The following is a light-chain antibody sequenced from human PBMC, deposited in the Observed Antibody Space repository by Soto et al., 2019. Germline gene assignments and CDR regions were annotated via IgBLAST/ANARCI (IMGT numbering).Light chain of an antibody. CDR2: DVS. CDR1: QSISST. V-gene: IGKV3-15*01. J-gene: IGKJ1*01. CDR3: QQYNNWPTWT. Sequence: EIVMTQSPATLSVSPGERATLSCRASQSISSTLAWYQQKRGQAPRLLMYDVSTRATGVPARFSGSGSGTEFTLTISSLQSEDSAVYFCQQYNNWPTWTFGQGTKVDI.